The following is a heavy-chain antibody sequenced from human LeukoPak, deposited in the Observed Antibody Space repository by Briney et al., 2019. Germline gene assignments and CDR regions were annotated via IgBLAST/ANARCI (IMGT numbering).Heavy chain of an antibody. CDR2: IYHSGST. V-gene: IGHV4-38-2*02. Sequence: PSETLSLTCTVSGGSISSYYWSWIRQPPGKGLEWIGSIYHSGSTYYNPSLKSRVTISVDTSKNQFSLKLSSVTAADTAVYYCARGLYIDYWGQGTLVTVSS. J-gene: IGHJ4*02. CDR1: GGSISSYY. CDR3: ARGLYIDY.